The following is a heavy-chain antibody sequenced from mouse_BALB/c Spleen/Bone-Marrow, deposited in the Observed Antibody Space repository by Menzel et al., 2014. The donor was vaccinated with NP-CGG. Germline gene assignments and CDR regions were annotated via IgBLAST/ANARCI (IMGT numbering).Heavy chain of an antibody. CDR2: IYPSTGYT. CDR1: GYTFTSYW. Sequence: VQLQQSGAELAKPGASVKMSCKASGYTFTSYWMHWVKQRPGQGLEWIGYIYPSTGYTDYNQKFKDKATLTADKSSSTAYMQLSSLTSEDSAVYYCAIDDGPYRGYWGQCTTLTVSS. CDR3: AIDDGPYRGY. V-gene: IGHV1-7*01. D-gene: IGHD2-3*01. J-gene: IGHJ2*01.